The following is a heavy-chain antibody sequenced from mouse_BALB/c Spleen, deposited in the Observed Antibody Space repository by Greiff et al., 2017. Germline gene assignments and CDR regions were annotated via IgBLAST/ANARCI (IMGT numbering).Heavy chain of an antibody. J-gene: IGHJ3*01. CDR2: IYPGSGNT. CDR1: GYAFTNYW. D-gene: IGHD2-2*01. V-gene: IGHV1-63*01. CDR3: ASYGYDAGFAY. Sequence: VQRVESGAELVRPGTSVKISCKASGYAFTNYWLGWVKQRPGHGLEWIGDIYPGSGNTYYNEKFKGKATLTADKSSSTAYMQLSSLTSEDSAVYFCASYGYDAGFAYWGQGTLVTVSA.